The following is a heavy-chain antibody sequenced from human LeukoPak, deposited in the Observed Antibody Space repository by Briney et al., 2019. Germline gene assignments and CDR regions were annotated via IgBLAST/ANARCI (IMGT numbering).Heavy chain of an antibody. CDR1: GFTFSSYG. Sequence: GGSLRLSCAASGFTFSSYGMSWVRQAPGKGLEWVSAISGSGGSTYYADSVKGRFTISRDNSKNTLYLQMNSLRAEDTAVYYCARTSEQQLAYFDYWGQGTLVTVSS. J-gene: IGHJ4*02. CDR3: ARTSEQQLAYFDY. D-gene: IGHD6-13*01. V-gene: IGHV3-23*01. CDR2: ISGSGGST.